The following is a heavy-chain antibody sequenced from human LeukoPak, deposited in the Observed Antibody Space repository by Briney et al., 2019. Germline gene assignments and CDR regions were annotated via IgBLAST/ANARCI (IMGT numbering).Heavy chain of an antibody. CDR1: GGSISPYY. CDR2: IYYSGST. D-gene: IGHD2-2*01. J-gene: IGHJ6*03. Sequence: SETLSLTCTASGGSISPYYWSWIRQPPGKGLDWIGFIYYSGSTNYNPSLKSRVTISVDTSKNQFSLKLSSVTAADTAVYYCARVVPAASRYMDVWGKGTTVTVSS. V-gene: IGHV4-59*01. CDR3: ARVVPAASRYMDV.